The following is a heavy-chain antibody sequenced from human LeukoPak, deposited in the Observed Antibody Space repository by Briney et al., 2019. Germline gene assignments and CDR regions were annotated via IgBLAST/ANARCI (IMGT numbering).Heavy chain of an antibody. CDR2: IYYSGST. CDR1: GGSISSSSYY. D-gene: IGHD1-1*01. Sequence: PSETLSLTCTVSGGSISSSSYYWGWIRQPQGKGLEWIGSIYYSGSTYYNPSLKNRFTISVDTSKNQYSLKLSSVTAADTAAYYCARATWYRIEDYFDYWGQGTLVTVSS. J-gene: IGHJ4*02. CDR3: ARATWYRIEDYFDY. V-gene: IGHV4-39*07.